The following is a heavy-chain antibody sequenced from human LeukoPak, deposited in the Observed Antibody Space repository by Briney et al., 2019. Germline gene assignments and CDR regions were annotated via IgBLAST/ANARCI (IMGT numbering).Heavy chain of an antibody. D-gene: IGHD7-27*01. J-gene: IGHJ4*02. CDR3: AKDGGLWVSAHWGDS. CDR1: GFNFRNYA. Sequence: GGSLRLSCAASGFNFRNYAMTWVRQAPGKGLEWVSAISSSGGSTYYTDSVKGRFTVSRDNSKNTLFLQMNSLRAEDTAVYYCAKDGGLWVSAHWGDSWGRGTLVTVSS. V-gene: IGHV3-23*01. CDR2: ISSSGGST.